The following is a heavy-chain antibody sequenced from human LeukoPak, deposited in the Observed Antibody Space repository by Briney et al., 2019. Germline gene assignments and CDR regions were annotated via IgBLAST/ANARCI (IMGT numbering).Heavy chain of an antibody. V-gene: IGHV1-2*06. CDR1: GYTFTGYY. D-gene: IGHD4/OR15-4a*01. Sequence: ASVKVSCKASGYTFTGYYMHWVRQAPGQGLEWMGRINPNSGGTNYAQKFQGRVTMTRDTSISTAYMELSSLRSDDTAVCYCARRTPEGATDYWGQGTLVTVSS. CDR2: INPNSGGT. CDR3: ARRTPEGATDY. J-gene: IGHJ4*02.